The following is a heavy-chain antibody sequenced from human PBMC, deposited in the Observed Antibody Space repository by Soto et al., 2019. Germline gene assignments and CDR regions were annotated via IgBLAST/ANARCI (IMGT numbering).Heavy chain of an antibody. CDR2: ISSSSSYI. J-gene: IGHJ6*02. CDR3: ARVLLDDILTGYYYYYYGMDV. Sequence: GESLKISCAASGFTFSSYSMNWVRQAPGKGLEWVSSISSSSSYIYYADSVKGRFTISRDNAKNSLYLQMNSLRAEDTAVYYCARVLLDDILTGYYYYYYGMDVWGQGTTVTVSS. D-gene: IGHD3-9*01. CDR1: GFTFSSYS. V-gene: IGHV3-21*01.